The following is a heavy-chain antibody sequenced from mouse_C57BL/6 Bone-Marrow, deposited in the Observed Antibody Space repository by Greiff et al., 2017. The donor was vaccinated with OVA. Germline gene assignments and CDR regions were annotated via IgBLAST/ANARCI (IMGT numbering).Heavy chain of an antibody. CDR1: GYTFTDYY. J-gene: IGHJ2*01. D-gene: IGHD1-1*01. CDR2: INPNNGGT. V-gene: IGHV1-26*01. CDR3: ARGYYALFDY. Sequence: VQLKQSGPELVKPGASVKISCKASGYTFTDYYMNWVKQSHGKSLEWIGDINPNNGGTSYNQKFKGKATLTVDKSSSTAYMELRSLTSEDSAVYYCARGYYALFDYWGQGTTLTVSS.